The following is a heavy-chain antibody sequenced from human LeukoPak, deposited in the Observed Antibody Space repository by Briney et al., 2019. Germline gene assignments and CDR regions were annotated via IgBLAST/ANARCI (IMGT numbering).Heavy chain of an antibody. D-gene: IGHD3-22*01. CDR1: GYTFTTYG. J-gene: IGHJ4*02. CDR2: ISAYNGKT. V-gene: IGHV1-18*01. Sequence: ASVKVSCKASGYTFTTYGISWVRQAPGQGLEWMGWISAYNGKTYYAQKLQGRVTMTTDTSTSTAYMELRSLRSEDTAVYYCARGGDYYDSSGFFRFDYWGQGTLVTVSS. CDR3: ARGGDYYDSSGFFRFDY.